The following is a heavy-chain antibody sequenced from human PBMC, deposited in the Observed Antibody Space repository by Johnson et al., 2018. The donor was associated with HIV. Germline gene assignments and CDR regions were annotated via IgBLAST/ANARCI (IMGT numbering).Heavy chain of an antibody. J-gene: IGHJ3*02. CDR1: GFNFDDYA. CDR3: ARGRDSTGDGGAFDI. V-gene: IGHV3-20*04. D-gene: IGHD7-27*01. CDR2: INWNGGSI. Sequence: VQLVESGGGVVRPGGSLRLSCAASGFNFDDYAMSWVRQVPGKGLEGVSGINWNGGSIGYADSVKGRFTISRDNANKSLYLQMNSLRDEDTALYYCARGRDSTGDGGAFDIWGQGTMVTVSS.